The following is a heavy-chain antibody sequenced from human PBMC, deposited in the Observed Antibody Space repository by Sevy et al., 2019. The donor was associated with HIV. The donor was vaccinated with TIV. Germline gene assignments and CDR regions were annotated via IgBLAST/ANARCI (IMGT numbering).Heavy chain of an antibody. Sequence: GGSLRLSCAASGLNVSDYFMSWIRQAPGKRPEWVSYISSSGTIIYYPDSLKGRFTISRDNAKNSLYLQMNSLRAEETAIYYCARDLASGSFFSLYFDYWGQGTLVTVSS. CDR1: GLNVSDYF. J-gene: IGHJ4*02. D-gene: IGHD3-10*01. CDR2: ISSSGTII. CDR3: ARDLASGSFFSLYFDY. V-gene: IGHV3-11*01.